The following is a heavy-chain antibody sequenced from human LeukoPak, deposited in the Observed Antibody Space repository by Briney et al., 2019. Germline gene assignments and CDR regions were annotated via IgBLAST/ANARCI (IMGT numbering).Heavy chain of an antibody. CDR3: AKGGGIAVPGPFEY. V-gene: IGHV4-38-2*01. D-gene: IGHD6-19*01. CDR1: GYSISSGYY. Sequence: TSETLSLTCVVSGYSISSGYYWGWIRQPPGKGLEWIVSIYHGGSTYYNASLESRVTISVDRSKNQFALKLSSVTAADTAVYYCAKGGGIAVPGPFEYWGQGTLVTVSS. J-gene: IGHJ4*02. CDR2: IYHGGST.